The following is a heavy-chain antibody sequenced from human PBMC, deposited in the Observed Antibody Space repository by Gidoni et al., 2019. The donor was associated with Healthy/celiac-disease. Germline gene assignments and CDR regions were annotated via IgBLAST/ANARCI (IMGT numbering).Heavy chain of an antibody. D-gene: IGHD4-17*01. V-gene: IGHV3-7*01. CDR2: IKQDGSEK. J-gene: IGHJ4*02. Sequence: EVQLVESGGGLVQPGGSLRLTCAASGFTFSSYWMSWVRQAPGKGLEWVANIKQDGSEKYYVDSVKGRFTISRDNAKNSLYLQMNSLRAEDTAVYYCARWGYGDYGGYYFDYWGQGTLVTVSS. CDR1: GFTFSSYW. CDR3: ARWGYGDYGGYYFDY.